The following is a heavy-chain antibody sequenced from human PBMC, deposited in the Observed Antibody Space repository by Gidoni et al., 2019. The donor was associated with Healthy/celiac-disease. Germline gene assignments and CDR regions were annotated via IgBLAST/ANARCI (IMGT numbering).Heavy chain of an antibody. CDR3: AKDILGCSGGSCYSGSYFDY. Sequence: EVQLVESGGGLVQPGRSLRLSCAASGFTFDDYAMHWVRQAPGKGLEWVSGISWNSGSIGYADSVKGRFTISRDNAKNSLYLQMNSLRAEDTALYYCAKDILGCSGGSCYSGSYFDYWGQGTLVTVSS. CDR1: GFTFDDYA. V-gene: IGHV3-9*01. CDR2: ISWNSGSI. D-gene: IGHD2-15*01. J-gene: IGHJ4*02.